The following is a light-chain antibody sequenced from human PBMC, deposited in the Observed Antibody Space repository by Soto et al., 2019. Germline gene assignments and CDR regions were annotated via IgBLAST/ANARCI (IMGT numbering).Light chain of an antibody. CDR2: SNN. Sequence: QSVLTQPPSASGTPGQRVTISCSGSSSNIGSNTVNWYQQFPGTAPKLLIYSNNQRPSGVPDRFSGSKSGTSASLAISGLHAEDESDDYCAAWDDGLNAVVFGGGTKLTVL. J-gene: IGLJ2*01. CDR3: AAWDDGLNAVV. CDR1: SSNIGSNT. V-gene: IGLV1-44*01.